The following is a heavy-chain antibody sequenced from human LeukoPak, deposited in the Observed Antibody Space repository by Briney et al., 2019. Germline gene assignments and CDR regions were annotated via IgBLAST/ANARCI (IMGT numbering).Heavy chain of an antibody. Sequence: SETLSLTCAVSGYSISSGYYWGWIRPPPGKGLEWIGSIYHSGSTYYNPSLKSRVTISVDTSKNQFSLKLSSVTAADTAVYYCARFPGIAAPGAYMDVWGKGTTVTVSS. J-gene: IGHJ6*03. CDR2: IYHSGST. CDR1: GYSISSGYY. CDR3: ARFPGIAAPGAYMDV. D-gene: IGHD6-13*01. V-gene: IGHV4-38-2*01.